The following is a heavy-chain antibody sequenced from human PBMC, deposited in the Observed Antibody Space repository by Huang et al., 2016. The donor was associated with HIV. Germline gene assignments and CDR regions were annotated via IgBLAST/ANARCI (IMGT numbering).Heavy chain of an antibody. CDR2: ISNSCGAI. D-gene: IGHD6-13*01. J-gene: IGHJ3*01. Sequence: QVHLVESGGGLVKPGGSLRVSCAASGFKFSDYYMSWIRQVPGKGLGWVSYISNSCGAIYYADSVKGRFTISRDNAKNSLNLQMNNLRADDTGIYFCARAGLAAAGAFDDWGPGTQITVSS. V-gene: IGHV3-11*01. CDR3: ARAGLAAAGAFDD. CDR1: GFKFSDYY.